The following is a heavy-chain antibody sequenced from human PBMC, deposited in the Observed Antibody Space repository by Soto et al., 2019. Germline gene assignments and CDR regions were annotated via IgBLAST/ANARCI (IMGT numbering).Heavy chain of an antibody. Sequence: QVQLQESGPGLVKASETLSLTCTVSGGSTSPYYWSWLRQPPGKGLEWIGFIDYSGGARYNPSLKSRVTMSLDTSENQISLKLSSMTAAETAVYFCARGRPWELYDYWGQGTLVTVSS. CDR1: GGSTSPYY. J-gene: IGHJ4*02. V-gene: IGHV4-59*01. CDR2: IDYSGGA. D-gene: IGHD1-7*01. CDR3: ARGRPWELYDY.